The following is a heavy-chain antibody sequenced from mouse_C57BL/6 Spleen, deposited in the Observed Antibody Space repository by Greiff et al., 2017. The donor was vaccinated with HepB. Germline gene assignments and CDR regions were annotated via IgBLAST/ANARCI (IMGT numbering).Heavy chain of an antibody. CDR1: GFTFSDYG. Sequence: EVNVVESGGGLVKPGGSLKLSCAASGFTFSDYGMHWVRPAPEKGLEWVAYISSGSSTIYYADTVKGRFTISRDNAKNTLFLQMTSLRSEDTAMYYCEREYPAWLAYWDQGTRVTVAA. V-gene: IGHV5-17*01. CDR3: EREYPAWLAY. J-gene: IGHJ3*01. CDR2: ISSGSSTI. D-gene: IGHD2-10*02.